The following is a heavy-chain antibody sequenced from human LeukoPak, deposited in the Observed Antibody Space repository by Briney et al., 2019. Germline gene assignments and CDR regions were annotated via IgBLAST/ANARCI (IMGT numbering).Heavy chain of an antibody. V-gene: IGHV3-9*01. CDR3: SMSRYSRSWYAGLFDY. CDR1: GCTFDDYA. CDR2: MSWSGRNL. D-gene: IGHD6-13*01. Sequence: SVRLSCAGSGCTFDDYAMHWVRQVPGKGLEWVSGMSWSGRNLQYADSVKGRFTISRDNANTTLSLQVNILRAEDTALSYCSMSRYSRSWYAGLFDYWGQGTLVTVSS. J-gene: IGHJ4*02.